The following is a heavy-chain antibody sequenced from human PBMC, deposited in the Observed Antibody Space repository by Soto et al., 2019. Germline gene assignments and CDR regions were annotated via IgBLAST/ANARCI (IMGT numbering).Heavy chain of an antibody. CDR1: GGSISSSSYY. J-gene: IGHJ6*04. V-gene: IGHV4-39*01. CDR3: ARWSAAAGTMDV. Sequence: SETLSLTCTVSGGSISSSSYYWGWIRQPPGKGLEWIGSIYYSGSAYYNPSLKSRVTISVDTSKNQFSLKLSSVTAADTAVYYCARWSAAAGTMDVWGKGTTVTVSS. CDR2: IYYSGSA. D-gene: IGHD6-13*01.